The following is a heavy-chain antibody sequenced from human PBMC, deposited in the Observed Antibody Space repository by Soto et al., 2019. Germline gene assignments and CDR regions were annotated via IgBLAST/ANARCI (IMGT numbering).Heavy chain of an antibody. D-gene: IGHD2-2*01. V-gene: IGHV3-9*01. Sequence: PGGSLRLSCAASGFTFDDYAMYWVRQGPGKGLEWVSGISWDSGRIGYADSVEGRFTISRNNAKNSLYLQMNSLRAEDTAMYYCVRGYCTSTDCYRAYWGQGTLVTVSS. CDR1: GFTFDDYA. CDR3: VRGYCTSTDCYRAY. J-gene: IGHJ4*02. CDR2: ISWDSGRI.